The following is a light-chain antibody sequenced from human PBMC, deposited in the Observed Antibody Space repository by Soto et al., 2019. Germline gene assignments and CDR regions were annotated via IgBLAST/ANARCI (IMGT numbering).Light chain of an antibody. Sequence: VDTKCSGTLRVGQGERSPLSCRASQSVSSSYLAWYQQKPGQAPRLLMYGASSRATGIPERFSGTGSGTDFTLTISSLEPEDFAVYYCQQYGRLPLTFAHGTKVDIK. CDR2: GAS. V-gene: IGKV3-20*01. J-gene: IGKJ1*01. CDR3: QQYGRLPLT. CDR1: QSVSSSY.